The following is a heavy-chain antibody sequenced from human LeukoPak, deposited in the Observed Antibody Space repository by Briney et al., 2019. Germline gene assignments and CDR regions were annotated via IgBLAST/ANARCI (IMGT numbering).Heavy chain of an antibody. J-gene: IGHJ6*02. D-gene: IGHD1-14*01. CDR3: ARDPITYYGMDV. Sequence: ASVKVSCKASGYTFTSYAMHWVRQAPGQRLEWMGWINAGNGNTKYSQKFQGRVTITRDTSASTAHMELSSLRSEDTAVYYCARDPITYYGMDVWDQGTTVTVSS. CDR2: INAGNGNT. V-gene: IGHV1-3*01. CDR1: GYTFTSYA.